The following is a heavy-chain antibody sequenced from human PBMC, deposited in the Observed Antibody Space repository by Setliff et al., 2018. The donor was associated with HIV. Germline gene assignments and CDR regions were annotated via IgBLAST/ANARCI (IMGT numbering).Heavy chain of an antibody. J-gene: IGHJ4*02. CDR3: AREGSYNDFWSGGMTLDY. D-gene: IGHD3-3*01. Sequence: SETLSLTCVVSGDSIDNSNWWSWVRQPPGQGLGWMGEIYHSGNTNYNPSLKSRLTMSVDKSKNQFSLNLRSVTAADTAVYYCAREGSYNDFWSGGMTLDYWGQGALVTVSS. V-gene: IGHV4-4*02. CDR2: IYHSGNT. CDR1: GDSIDNSNW.